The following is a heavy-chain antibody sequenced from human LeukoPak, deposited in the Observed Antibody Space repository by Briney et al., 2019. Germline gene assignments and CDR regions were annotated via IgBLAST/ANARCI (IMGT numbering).Heavy chain of an antibody. CDR3: AKDDTTVNTWELSAYYMDV. CDR1: GFTFSSSA. CDR2: ISGSGGST. J-gene: IGHJ6*03. D-gene: IGHD1-26*01. V-gene: IGHV3-23*01. Sequence: GGSLRLSCAASGFTFSSSAMSWARQAPGKGLEWVSAISGSGGSTYYADSVKGRFTISRDNSKNTLYLQMNSLRAEDTAVYYCAKDDTTVNTWELSAYYMDVWGKGTTVTVSS.